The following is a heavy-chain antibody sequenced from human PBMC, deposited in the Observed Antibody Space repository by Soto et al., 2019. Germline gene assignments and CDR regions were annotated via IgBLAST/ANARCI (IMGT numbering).Heavy chain of an antibody. CDR3: ARLPQLNHIVATSSYWYFDL. D-gene: IGHD5-12*01. V-gene: IGHV4-59*08. CDR1: GGSISSYY. J-gene: IGHJ2*01. Sequence: QVQLQESGPGLVKPSETLSLTCTVSGGSISSYYWSWIRQPPGKGLEWIGYIYYSGSTNYNPSLKSRVTISVDTSKNQSSRKLSSVTAADTAVYYCARLPQLNHIVATSSYWYFDLWGRGTLVTVSS. CDR2: IYYSGST.